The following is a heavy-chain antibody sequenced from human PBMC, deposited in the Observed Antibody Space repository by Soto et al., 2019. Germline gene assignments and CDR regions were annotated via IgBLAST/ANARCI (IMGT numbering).Heavy chain of an antibody. CDR3: ARLPILHFKYGMDV. CDR2: IYYSGST. D-gene: IGHD2-2*01. Sequence: QVQLQESAPGLVKPSQTLSLTCTVSGGSISSGDYYWSWIRQPPGRGLEWIGYIYYSGSTYYNTYPQTRVTISVDTSKNQFSTTLSSVTAADTAVYYCARLPILHFKYGMDVWGQGTTVTVSS. V-gene: IGHV4-30-4*01. J-gene: IGHJ6*02. CDR1: GGSISSGDYY.